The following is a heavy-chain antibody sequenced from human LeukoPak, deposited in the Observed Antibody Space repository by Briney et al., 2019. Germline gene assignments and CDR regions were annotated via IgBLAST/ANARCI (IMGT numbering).Heavy chain of an antibody. CDR3: ARGPDYGDYYMDV. CDR2: IYYSGST. J-gene: IGHJ6*03. D-gene: IGHD4-17*01. Sequence: PSETLSLTCTVSGASINSNYYWGWIRQPPGKGLEWIGNIYYSGSTYFNPSLESRVTISVDTSKNQFSLKLSSVTAADTAVYYCARGPDYGDYYMDVWGKGTTVTVSS. CDR1: GASINSNYY. V-gene: IGHV4-39*07.